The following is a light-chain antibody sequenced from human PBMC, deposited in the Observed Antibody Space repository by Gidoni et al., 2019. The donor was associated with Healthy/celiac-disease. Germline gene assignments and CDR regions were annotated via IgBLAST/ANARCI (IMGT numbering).Light chain of an antibody. Sequence: EIVLTQSQRTLSLSPGERAILSCRASPRVSSSYLAWYQQKPGQAPRLLIYGASSRATGIPDRFSGSGSGTDFTLTISRLEPEDFAVYYCQQYGSSPWTFGQGTKVEIK. CDR1: PRVSSSY. J-gene: IGKJ1*01. V-gene: IGKV3-20*01. CDR3: QQYGSSPWT. CDR2: GAS.